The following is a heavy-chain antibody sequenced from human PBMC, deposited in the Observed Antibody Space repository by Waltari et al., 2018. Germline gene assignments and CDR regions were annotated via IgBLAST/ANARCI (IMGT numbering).Heavy chain of an antibody. V-gene: IGHV3-7*01. J-gene: IGHJ4*02. CDR1: VFRLGAYW. CDR3: VRDNGNDGLWFGEPYYSDH. CDR2: RNQNERAT. D-gene: IGHD3-10*01. Sequence: EVQLAESGGGLVQPGGSLRLSCEASVFRLGAYWVSWVRQAPGGGVGGVATRNQNERATYFVDSVKGRFTISRDNAKSSLYLQMNSLRLEDTGLYYCVRDNGNDGLWFGEPYYSDHWGQGIPVTVSS.